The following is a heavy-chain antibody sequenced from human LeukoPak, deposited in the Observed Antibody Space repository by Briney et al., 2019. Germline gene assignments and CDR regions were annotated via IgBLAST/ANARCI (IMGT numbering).Heavy chain of an antibody. CDR3: ARDRALYDSRRGYYYTEDDY. CDR2: INQDGSEK. J-gene: IGHJ4*02. Sequence: PGGSLRLSCAASGFTFSTYWTSWVRQAPGKGLEWVANINQDGSEKYYVDSVKGRFTISRDNAKTSLYLQMNSLRADDTAVYYCARDRALYDSRRGYYYTEDDYWGQGTLVTVSS. D-gene: IGHD3-22*01. CDR1: GFTFSTYW. V-gene: IGHV3-7*01.